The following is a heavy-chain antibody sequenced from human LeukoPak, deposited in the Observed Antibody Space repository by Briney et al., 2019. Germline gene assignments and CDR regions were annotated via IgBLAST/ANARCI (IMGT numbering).Heavy chain of an antibody. CDR3: AKAPYDSSGYYSYHFDY. D-gene: IGHD3-22*01. CDR1: GFTFDDYA. J-gene: IGHJ4*02. CDR2: ISWNSGSI. V-gene: IGHV3-9*01. Sequence: PGGSLRLSCAASGFTFDDYAMHWVRQAPGKGLEWVSGISWNSGSIGYADSVKGRFTISRDNAKNSLYLQMNSLRAEDTALYYCAKAPYDSSGYYSYHFDYWGQGTLVTVSS.